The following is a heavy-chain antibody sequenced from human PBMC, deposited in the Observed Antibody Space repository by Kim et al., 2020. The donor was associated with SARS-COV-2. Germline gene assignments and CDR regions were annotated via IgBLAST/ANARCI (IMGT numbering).Heavy chain of an antibody. J-gene: IGHJ6*02. D-gene: IGHD2-15*01. CDR1: GGTFSSYA. Sequence: SVKVSCKASGGTFSSYAISWVRQAPGQGLEWMGGIIPIFGTANYAQKFQGRVTITADESTSTAYMELSSLRSEDTAVYYCAREYCSGGSCHLTWPYNYYGMDVWGQGTTVTVSS. V-gene: IGHV1-69*13. CDR2: IIPIFGTA. CDR3: AREYCSGGSCHLTWPYNYYGMDV.